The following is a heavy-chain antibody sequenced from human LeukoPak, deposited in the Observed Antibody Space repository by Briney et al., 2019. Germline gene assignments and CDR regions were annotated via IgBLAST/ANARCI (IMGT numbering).Heavy chain of an antibody. CDR1: GYTFTGYY. V-gene: IGHV1-69*13. Sequence: ASVKVSCKASGYTFTGYYMHWVRQAPGQGLEWMGGIIPIFGTANYAQKFQGRVTITADESTSTAYMELSSLRSEDTAVYYCARDPSYSGYPYYYYMDVWGKGTTVTVSS. J-gene: IGHJ6*03. D-gene: IGHD5-12*01. CDR2: IIPIFGTA. CDR3: ARDPSYSGYPYYYYMDV.